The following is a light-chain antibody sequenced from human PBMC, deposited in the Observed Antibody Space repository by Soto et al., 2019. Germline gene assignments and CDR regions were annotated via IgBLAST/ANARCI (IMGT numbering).Light chain of an antibody. Sequence: EIVMTQSPATLSVSPGERATLSCRASQSISSSLAWYQHKPGQAPRLLISGASTRATGVPARFSGSGSGTEFTLTISSLQSEDFAVYYCQQYIDRPHTFGQGTKLEIK. J-gene: IGKJ2*01. CDR2: GAS. V-gene: IGKV3-15*01. CDR3: QQYIDRPHT. CDR1: QSISSS.